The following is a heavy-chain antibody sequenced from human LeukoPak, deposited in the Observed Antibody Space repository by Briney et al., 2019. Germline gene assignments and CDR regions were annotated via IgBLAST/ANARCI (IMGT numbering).Heavy chain of an antibody. CDR1: GYSISSGYY. Sequence: PSETLSLTCAVSGYSISSGYYWGWIRQPPGKGLEWIGSIYYSGSTYYNPSLKSRVTISVDTSKNQFSLKLSSVTAADTAVYYCARRSEMDVWGKGTTVTVSS. V-gene: IGHV4-38-2*01. CDR2: IYYSGST. CDR3: ARRSEMDV. J-gene: IGHJ6*04.